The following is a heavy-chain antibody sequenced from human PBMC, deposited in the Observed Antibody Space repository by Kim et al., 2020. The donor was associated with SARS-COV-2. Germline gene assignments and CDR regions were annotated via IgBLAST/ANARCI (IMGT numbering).Heavy chain of an antibody. CDR2: T. CDR3: ARVIPGGWFDP. V-gene: IGHV4-59*01. Sequence: TNYNPSLKSRVTISVDTSKNQFSLKLSSVTAADTAVYYCARVIPGGWFDPWGQGTLVTVSS. J-gene: IGHJ5*02. D-gene: IGHD3-16*01.